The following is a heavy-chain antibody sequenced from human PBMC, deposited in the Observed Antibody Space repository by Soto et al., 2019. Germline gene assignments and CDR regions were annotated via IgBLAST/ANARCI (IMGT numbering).Heavy chain of an antibody. Sequence: GGSLRLSCAASGFDVTRTYMNWVRQAPGKGLEWVSLIHSAGTTQYADSVKGRFTISRDKSKNTMYLQMNSLRVEDTAVYFCAREAWFDLWGQGTLVTV. CDR2: IHSAGTT. CDR1: GFDVTRTY. J-gene: IGHJ5*02. V-gene: IGHV3-53*01. CDR3: AREAWFDL.